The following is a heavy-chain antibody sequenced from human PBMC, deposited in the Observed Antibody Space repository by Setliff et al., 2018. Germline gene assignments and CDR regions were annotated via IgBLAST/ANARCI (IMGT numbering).Heavy chain of an antibody. J-gene: IGHJ4*02. V-gene: IGHV4-34*01. D-gene: IGHD6-13*01. CDR1: GASFSDYY. CDR2: INHSGST. CDR3: ARQPGDEQQLVGD. Sequence: SETLSLTCTVYGASFSDYYWGWIRQPPGKGLEWIAEINHSGSTNYNPSLKSRVTISVDTSKNQFSLNLTSVTAADTALYYCARQPGDEQQLVGDWGQGTLVTVSS.